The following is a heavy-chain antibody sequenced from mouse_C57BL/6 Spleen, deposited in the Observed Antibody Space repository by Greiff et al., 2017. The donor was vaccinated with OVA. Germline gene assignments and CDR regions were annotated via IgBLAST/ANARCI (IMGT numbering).Heavy chain of an antibody. CDR2: IHPNSGST. V-gene: IGHV1-64*01. Sequence: QVQLQQPGAELVKPGASVKLSCKASGYTFTSYWMHWVKQRPGQGLEWIGMIHPNSGSTNYNEKFKSKATLTVDKSSSTAYMQLSSLTSEDSAVYYCARMDGYYPYYYAMDYWGQGTSVTVSS. J-gene: IGHJ4*01. CDR1: GYTFTSYW. CDR3: ARMDGYYPYYYAMDY. D-gene: IGHD2-3*01.